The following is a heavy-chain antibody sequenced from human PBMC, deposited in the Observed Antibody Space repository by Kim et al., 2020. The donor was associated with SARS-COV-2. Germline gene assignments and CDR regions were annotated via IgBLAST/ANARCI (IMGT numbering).Heavy chain of an antibody. V-gene: IGHV3-72*01. J-gene: IGHJ4*02. CDR3: VREKDMTGSTFDY. CDR1: GFTFSDHY. Sequence: GGSLRLSCAASGFTFSDHYMDWVRQAPGKGLEWVGRTRNKANGYITDYAASAKGRFTISRDVSKNSLFLQINSLRTDDTAVYFCVREKDMTGSTFDYWGQGTLVTVSS. D-gene: IGHD1-20*01. CDR2: TRNKANGYIT.